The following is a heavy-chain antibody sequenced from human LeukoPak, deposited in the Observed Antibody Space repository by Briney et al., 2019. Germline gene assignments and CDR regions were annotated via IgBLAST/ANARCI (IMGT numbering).Heavy chain of an antibody. Sequence: GGSLRLSCAASGFTFSSYWMSWVRQAPGKGLEWLANIKQDGSEKYYVDSVKGRFTISRDNAKNSLYLQMNSLRAEDTAVYYCARVPDFWSGYCFDYWGQGTLVTVSS. D-gene: IGHD3-3*01. J-gene: IGHJ4*02. V-gene: IGHV3-7*01. CDR2: IKQDGSEK. CDR1: GFTFSSYW. CDR3: ARVPDFWSGYCFDY.